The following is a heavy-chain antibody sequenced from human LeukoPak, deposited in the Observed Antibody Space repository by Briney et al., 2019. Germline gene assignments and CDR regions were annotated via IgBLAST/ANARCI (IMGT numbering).Heavy chain of an antibody. CDR3: AGSTGSPHYFDY. CDR1: GGSISSSSYY. V-gene: IGHV4-61*05. CDR2: IYYSGST. J-gene: IGHJ4*02. Sequence: SETLSLTCTVSGGSISSSSYYWGWIRQPPGKGLEWIGYIYYSGSTNYNPSLKSRVTISVDTSKNQFSLKLSSVTAADTAVYYCAGSTGSPHYFDYWGQGTLVTVSS. D-gene: IGHD3-9*01.